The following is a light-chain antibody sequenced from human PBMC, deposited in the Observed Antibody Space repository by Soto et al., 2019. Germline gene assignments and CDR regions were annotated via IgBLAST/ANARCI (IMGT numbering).Light chain of an antibody. CDR2: GAS. Sequence: EIVMTQSPATLSVSPGERATLSCRASQSVNSNLAWYQQKPGQAPSLLIYGASTRATGVPARFSGSGSGTEFTRTISSLQSEDFAVYYCQQYNNWPPYTFGQGTKLEIK. CDR1: QSVNSN. V-gene: IGKV3-15*01. J-gene: IGKJ2*01. CDR3: QQYNNWPPYT.